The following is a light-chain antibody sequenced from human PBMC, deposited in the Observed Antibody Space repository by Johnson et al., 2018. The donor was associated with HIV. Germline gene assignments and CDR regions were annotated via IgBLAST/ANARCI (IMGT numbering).Light chain of an antibody. CDR2: ENN. CDR3: GTWDSSLTASYV. V-gene: IGLV1-51*02. CDR1: SSNIGNNF. Sequence: QLVLTQPPSVSAAPGQKVTISCSGSSSNIGNNFVSWYQQLPGTAPKLLIYENNKRPSGIPDRFSGSKSGTSATLGITGLQTGDEADYYSGTWDSSLTASYVFGTGTKVTVL. J-gene: IGLJ1*01.